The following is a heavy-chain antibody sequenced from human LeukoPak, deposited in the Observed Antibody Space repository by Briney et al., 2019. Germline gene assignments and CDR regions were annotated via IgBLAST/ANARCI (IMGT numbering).Heavy chain of an antibody. CDR2: IWYDGSNK. CDR1: GFTFSSYG. V-gene: IGHV3-33*01. Sequence: GRSLRLSCAASGFTFSSYGMHWVRQAPGKGLEWVAVIWYDGSNKYYADSVKGRFTISRDNSKSTLYLQMNSLRAEDTAVYYCARDPTIDYYGSGSYSPPDYFDYWGQGTLVTVSS. J-gene: IGHJ4*02. D-gene: IGHD3-10*01. CDR3: ARDPTIDYYGSGSYSPPDYFDY.